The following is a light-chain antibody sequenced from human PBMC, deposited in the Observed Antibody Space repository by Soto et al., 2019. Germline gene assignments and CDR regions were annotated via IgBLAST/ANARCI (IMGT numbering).Light chain of an antibody. Sequence: EIVLTQSPGTLSLSPGEGATLSCRASQSVNSNYLAWYQHKPGQAPRLLIYDASGRATGIPDRFSGSGSGTDFTLTISRPEPEDFAVYYCQHYVTSPRGYTFGQGTKLEIK. CDR2: DAS. CDR3: QHYVTSPRGYT. V-gene: IGKV3-20*01. CDR1: QSVNSNY. J-gene: IGKJ2*01.